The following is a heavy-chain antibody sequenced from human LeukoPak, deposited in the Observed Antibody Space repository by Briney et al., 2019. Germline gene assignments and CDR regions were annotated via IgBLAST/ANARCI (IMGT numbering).Heavy chain of an antibody. V-gene: IGHV3-74*01. D-gene: IGHD3-22*01. CDR2: INSDGSST. CDR3: ARQYSYDSSGYYPWDY. Sequence: SLRLSCVATGFTFGSEWMYGVRLAPRKGLVWVSRINSDGSSTTYADSVKGRFTISRDNAENTLYLQMNSLRAEDTAMYYCARQYSYDSSGYYPWDYWGEGTLVTVSS. CDR1: GFTFGSEW. J-gene: IGHJ4*02.